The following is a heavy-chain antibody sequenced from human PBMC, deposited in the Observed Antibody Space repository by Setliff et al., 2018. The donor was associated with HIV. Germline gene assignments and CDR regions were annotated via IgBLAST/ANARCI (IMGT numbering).Heavy chain of an antibody. CDR3: VLRVFGPIEY. CDR1: NASFSDYY. V-gene: IGHV4-34*01. Sequence: TLSLTCAVYNASFSDYYRGWIRQAPGRGLEWIGEVNHSGSTNYISSLKNRVSMSINLSKNQFPLKLTSVTAADTAVYYCVLRVFGPIEYWGQGNQVTVSS. J-gene: IGHJ4*02. D-gene: IGHD5-12*01. CDR2: VNHSGST.